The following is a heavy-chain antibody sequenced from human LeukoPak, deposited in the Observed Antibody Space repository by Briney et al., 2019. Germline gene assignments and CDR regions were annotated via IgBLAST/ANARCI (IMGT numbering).Heavy chain of an antibody. Sequence: SVKVSCKASGGTFSSYAISWVRQAPGQGLEWMGGIIPIFGTANYAQKLQGRVTITADESTSTAYMELSSLRSEDTAVYYCARESSNYSSGFDYWGQGTLVTVSS. CDR3: ARESSNYSSGFDY. CDR2: IIPIFGTA. D-gene: IGHD4-11*01. V-gene: IGHV1-69*13. CDR1: GGTFSSYA. J-gene: IGHJ4*02.